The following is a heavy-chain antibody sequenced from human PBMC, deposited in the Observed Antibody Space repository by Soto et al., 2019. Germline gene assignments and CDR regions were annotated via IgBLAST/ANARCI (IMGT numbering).Heavy chain of an antibody. D-gene: IGHD2-15*01. J-gene: IGHJ4*02. CDR1: GGSFSGYY. V-gene: IGHV4-34*01. Sequence: SETLSLTCAFYGGSFSGYYWSWIRQPPGKGLEWIGEINHSGSTNYNPSLKSRVTISVDTSKNQFSLKLSSVTAADTAVYYCARGYCSGGSCYSGLGYYFDYWGQGTLVTVSS. CDR3: ARGYCSGGSCYSGLGYYFDY. CDR2: INHSGST.